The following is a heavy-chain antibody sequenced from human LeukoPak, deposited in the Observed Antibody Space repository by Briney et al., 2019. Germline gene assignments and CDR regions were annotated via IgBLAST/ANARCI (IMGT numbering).Heavy chain of an antibody. V-gene: IGHV4-34*01. Sequence: SETLSLTCAVYGGSFSGYYWNWIRQPPGKGLEWIGEINHSGSTNYNPSLKSRVTISVDTSKYQFSLKLSSVTAADTAVYYCARELSYNWNPKRYYFDYRGQGTLVTVSS. CDR2: INHSGST. CDR3: ARELSYNWNPKRYYFDY. D-gene: IGHD1-1*01. CDR1: GGSFSGYY. J-gene: IGHJ4*02.